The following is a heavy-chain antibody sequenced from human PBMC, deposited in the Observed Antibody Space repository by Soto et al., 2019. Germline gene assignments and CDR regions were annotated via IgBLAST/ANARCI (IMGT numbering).Heavy chain of an antibody. CDR3: ARSGGIVVVPAAMRRYAFDI. Sequence: GGSLRLSCAASGFTFSSYSMNWVRQAPGKGLEWVSSISSSSSYIYYADSVKGRFTISRDNAKNSLYLQMNSLRAEDTAVYYCARSGGIVVVPAAMRRYAFDIWGQGTMVTVSS. D-gene: IGHD2-2*01. V-gene: IGHV3-21*01. CDR2: ISSSSSYI. CDR1: GFTFSSYS. J-gene: IGHJ3*02.